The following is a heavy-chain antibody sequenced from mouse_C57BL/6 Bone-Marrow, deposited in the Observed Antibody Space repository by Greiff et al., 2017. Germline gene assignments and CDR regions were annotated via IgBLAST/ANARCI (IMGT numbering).Heavy chain of an antibody. D-gene: IGHD1-1*01. CDR1: GFTFSDYE. Sequence: EVKLVESGGGLVKPGGSLKLSCAASGFTFSDYEMHWVRQAPEKGLEWVAYISSGSSTIYYADTVKGRFTISRDNAKNTLFLQMTSLRSEDTAMYYCARYGSSYAFYFDYWGQGTTLTVSS. CDR3: ARYGSSYAFYFDY. J-gene: IGHJ2*01. CDR2: ISSGSSTI. V-gene: IGHV5-17*01.